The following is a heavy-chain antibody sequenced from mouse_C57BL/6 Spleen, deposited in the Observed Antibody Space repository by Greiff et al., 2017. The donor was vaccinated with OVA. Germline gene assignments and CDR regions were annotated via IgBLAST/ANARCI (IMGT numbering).Heavy chain of an antibody. V-gene: IGHV14-4*01. D-gene: IGHD2-5*01. J-gene: IGHJ2*01. CDR1: GFNIKDDY. Sequence: VHVKQSGAELVRPGASVKLSCTASGFNIKDDYMHWVKQRPEQGLEWIGWIDPENGDTEYASKFQGKATITADTSSNTAYLQLSSLTSEDTAVYYCTTNSKNYWGQGTTLTVSS. CDR2: IDPENGDT. CDR3: TTNSKNY.